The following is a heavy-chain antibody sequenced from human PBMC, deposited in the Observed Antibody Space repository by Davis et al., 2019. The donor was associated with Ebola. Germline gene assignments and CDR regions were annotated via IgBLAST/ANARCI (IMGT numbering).Heavy chain of an antibody. CDR3: ARHREYYYYYYGMDV. Sequence: GESLKISCKGSGYSFTSYWIGRVRQMPGKGLEWMGIIYPGDSDTRYSPSFQGQVTISADKSISTAYLQWSSLKASDTAMYYCARHREYYYYYYGMDVWGQGTTVTVSS. CDR1: GYSFTSYW. D-gene: IGHD3-10*01. J-gene: IGHJ6*02. V-gene: IGHV5-51*01. CDR2: IYPGDSDT.